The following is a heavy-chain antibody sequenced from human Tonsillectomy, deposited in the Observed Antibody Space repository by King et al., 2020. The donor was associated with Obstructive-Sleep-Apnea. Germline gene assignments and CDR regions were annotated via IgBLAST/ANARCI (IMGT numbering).Heavy chain of an antibody. Sequence: QLQESGPGLVKPSQTLSLTCTVSGGSISSGGYYWSWIRQHPGQGLEWIGYIYYSGSTYYNPSLKSRVTISVDTSKNQFSLKLSSVTAADTAVYYCARARLGTVVTGSAEYWGQGTLVTVSS. V-gene: IGHV4-31*03. CDR3: ARARLGTVVTGSAEY. CDR2: IYYSGST. J-gene: IGHJ4*02. D-gene: IGHD4-23*01. CDR1: GGSISSGGYY.